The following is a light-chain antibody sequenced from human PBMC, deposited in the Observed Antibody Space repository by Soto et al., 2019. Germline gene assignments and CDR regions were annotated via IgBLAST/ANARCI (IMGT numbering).Light chain of an antibody. CDR3: QQRSNWPRIT. Sequence: IVLTHSPATLSLSPWERATLSCRSSQSVSSYLALYQQKPGQAPRLLIYDASNRATGIPARFSGSGSGTDFTLTISSLEPEDFAVYYCQQRSNWPRITFGQGTRLEIK. V-gene: IGKV3-11*01. CDR1: QSVSSY. CDR2: DAS. J-gene: IGKJ5*01.